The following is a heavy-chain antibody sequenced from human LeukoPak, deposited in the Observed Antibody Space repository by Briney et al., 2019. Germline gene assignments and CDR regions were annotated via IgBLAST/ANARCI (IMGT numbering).Heavy chain of an antibody. CDR3: ARAPGSGRLGVYFDY. CDR1: GFTFSRYG. D-gene: IGHD3-10*01. CDR2: INSDGSST. V-gene: IGHV3-74*01. Sequence: GGSLRLSCAASGFTFSRYGMHWVRQAPGKGLVWVSRINSDGSSTSYADSVKGRFTISRDNAKNTLYLQMNSLRAEDTAVYYCARAPGSGRLGVYFDYWGQGTLVTVSS. J-gene: IGHJ4*02.